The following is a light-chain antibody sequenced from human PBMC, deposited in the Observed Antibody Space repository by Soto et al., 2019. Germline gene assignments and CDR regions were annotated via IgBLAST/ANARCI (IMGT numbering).Light chain of an antibody. J-gene: IGLJ2*01. CDR3: SSYAGSNNLL. CDR1: SSDVGGYNY. CDR2: EVI. V-gene: IGLV2-8*01. Sequence: QSVLTQPPSASGSPGQSVTISCTGTSSDVGGYNYVSWYQQHPGKAPKLMIYEVIKRPSGVPGRFSGSKSGNTASLTVSGRQAEDEADYYCSSYAGSNNLLFGGGTKVTVL.